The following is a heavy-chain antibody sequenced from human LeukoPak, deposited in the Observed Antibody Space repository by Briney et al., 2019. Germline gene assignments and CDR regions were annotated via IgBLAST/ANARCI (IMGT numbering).Heavy chain of an antibody. J-gene: IGHJ4*02. V-gene: IGHV3-21*01. CDR2: ISSSSSYI. Sequence: GGSLRLSCAASGFTFSSYSMNWVRQAPGKGLEWVSSISSSSSYIYYADSVKGRFTISRDNAKNSLYLQMNSLRAEDTAVYYCAGEYCSSTSCYTMVADYWGQGTLVTVSS. CDR3: AGEYCSSTSCYTMVADY. D-gene: IGHD2-2*02. CDR1: GFTFSSYS.